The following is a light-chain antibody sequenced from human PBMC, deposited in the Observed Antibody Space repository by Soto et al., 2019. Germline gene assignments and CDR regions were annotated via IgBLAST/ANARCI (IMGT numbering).Light chain of an antibody. V-gene: IGKV3D-20*02. Sequence: EIVLTQSPVTLSLSPGDIATLSCSPSQSVDNRYLAWYRQKPGQAPRLLIYGASSRAAGIPDRFSGSGSGTEFTLTISSLQPDDFATYYCQKLNTYPINFAQGTRLEI. CDR3: QKLNTYPIN. J-gene: IGKJ5*01. CDR1: QSVDNRY. CDR2: GAS.